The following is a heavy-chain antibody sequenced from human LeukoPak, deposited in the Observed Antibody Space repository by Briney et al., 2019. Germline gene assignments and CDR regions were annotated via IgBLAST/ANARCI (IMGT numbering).Heavy chain of an antibody. V-gene: IGHV4-61*02. CDR3: ARHRGAVAGRPHYFDY. CDR2: IYTSGST. J-gene: IGHJ4*02. D-gene: IGHD6-19*01. Sequence: TLSLTCTVSGGSISSSSYYWSWIRQPAGKGLEWIGRIYTSGSTNYNPSLKSRVTISVDTSKNQFSLKLSSVTAADTAVYYCARHRGAVAGRPHYFDYWGQGTLVTVSS. CDR1: GGSISSSSYY.